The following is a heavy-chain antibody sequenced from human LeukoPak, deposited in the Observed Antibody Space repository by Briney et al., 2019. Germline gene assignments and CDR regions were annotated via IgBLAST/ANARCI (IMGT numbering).Heavy chain of an antibody. J-gene: IGHJ6*02. CDR2: IYLYGTT. CDR1: IGSISSSKW. V-gene: IGHV4-4*02. CDR3: ARQKWEQQGRDYYFNGLDV. Sequence: SETLSLTCSVSIGSISSSKWWSWVRQSPVKGLEWIGEIYLYGTTNYNPSFTSRVTMSVDRSRDQFSLKLTSVTAADTAVYYCARQKWEQQGRDYYFNGLDVWGPGTTVIVSS. D-gene: IGHD1/OR15-1a*01.